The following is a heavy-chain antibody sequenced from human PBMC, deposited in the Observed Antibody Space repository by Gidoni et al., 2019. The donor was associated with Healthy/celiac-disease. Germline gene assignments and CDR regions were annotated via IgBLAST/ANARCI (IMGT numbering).Heavy chain of an antibody. V-gene: IGHV3-9*01. CDR1: GLPFDDYA. CDR3: AKDIRGSGWSTMHY. D-gene: IGHD6-19*01. Sequence: EVHLVESGVGLVQPGRSLRLSCAASGLPFDDYAMHWVRQAPGKGLEWVSGIRWNSGSIGYADSVKGRFTISRDNAKNSLYLQMNSLRAEDTALYYCAKDIRGSGWSTMHYWGQGTLVTVSS. CDR2: IRWNSGSI. J-gene: IGHJ4*02.